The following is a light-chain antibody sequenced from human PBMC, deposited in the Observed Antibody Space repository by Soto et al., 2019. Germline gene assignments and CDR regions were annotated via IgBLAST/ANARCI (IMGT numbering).Light chain of an antibody. J-gene: IGKJ4*01. Sequence: DIQMHPSHYSVSSSVGDRVPITCRASQGISIWLAWYQQRQGKAPKLMIATASSLQSGVQSRFSGSGSGKDFTLTISSMQNEDFANYYCQQANSFPLTFGGGPTGDIK. CDR2: TAS. CDR1: QGISIW. V-gene: IGKV1-12*01. CDR3: QQANSFPLT.